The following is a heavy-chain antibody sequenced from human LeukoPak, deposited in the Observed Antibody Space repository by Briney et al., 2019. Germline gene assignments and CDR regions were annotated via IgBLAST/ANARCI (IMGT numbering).Heavy chain of an antibody. V-gene: IGHV3-21*01. J-gene: IGHJ4*02. CDR1: GFALSDYA. CDR2: ISSGATYI. CDR3: AKFISSSWRGFDY. Sequence: GGSLRLSCAASGFALSDYAINWVRQAPGKGLEWVSSISSGATYIYYADSVRGRFTISRDSAKDSVSLQMDSLRAEDTAVYYCAKFISSSWRGFDYWGQGTLVTVSS. D-gene: IGHD6-13*01.